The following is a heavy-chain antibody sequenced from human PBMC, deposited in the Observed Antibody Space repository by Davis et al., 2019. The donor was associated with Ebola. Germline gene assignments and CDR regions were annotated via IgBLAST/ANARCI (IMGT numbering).Heavy chain of an antibody. CDR1: GGSISSYY. CDR2: INHSGST. V-gene: IGHV4-34*01. CDR3: ARGGAARRRSRDEYFQH. Sequence: PSETLSLTCTVSGGSISSYYWSWIRQPPGKGLEWIGEINHSGSTNYNPSLKSRVTISVDTSKNQFSLKLSSVTAADTAVYYCARGGAARRRSRDEYFQHWGQDTLVTVSS. D-gene: IGHD6-6*01. J-gene: IGHJ1*01.